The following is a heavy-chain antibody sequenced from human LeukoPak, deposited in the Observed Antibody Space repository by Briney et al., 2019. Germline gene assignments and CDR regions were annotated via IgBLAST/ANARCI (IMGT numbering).Heavy chain of an antibody. CDR2: ISYDGSNK. CDR1: GFTFSGYS. Sequence: PGGSLRLSCAASGFTFSGYSMNWVRQAPGKGLEWVAVISYDGSNKYYADSVKGRFTISRDNSKNTLYLQMNSLRAEDTAVYYCAKEKTPGSFFDYWGQGTLVTVSS. J-gene: IGHJ4*02. V-gene: IGHV3-30*18. D-gene: IGHD2-15*01. CDR3: AKEKTPGSFFDY.